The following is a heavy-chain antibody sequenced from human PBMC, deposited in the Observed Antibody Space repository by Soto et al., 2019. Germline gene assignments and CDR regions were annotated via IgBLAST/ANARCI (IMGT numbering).Heavy chain of an antibody. D-gene: IGHD3-3*01. Sequence: PSQTLSLTCAISGDSVSSNSAAWNWIRQSPSRGLEWLGRTYYRSKWYNDYAVSVKSQITINPDTSKNQFSLQLNSVTPEDTAVYYCARDRPQFLEWLLLGVGSFDYYYGMDVWGQGTTVTVSS. CDR2: TYYRSKWYN. V-gene: IGHV6-1*01. J-gene: IGHJ6*02. CDR1: GDSVSSNSAA. CDR3: ARDRPQFLEWLLLGVGSFDYYYGMDV.